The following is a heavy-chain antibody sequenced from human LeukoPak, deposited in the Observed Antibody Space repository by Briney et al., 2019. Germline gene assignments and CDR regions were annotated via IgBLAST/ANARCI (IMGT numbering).Heavy chain of an antibody. V-gene: IGHV3-73*01. CDR1: GFTFSGCA. J-gene: IGHJ4*02. Sequence: GGSLRLSCAASGFTFSGCAVHWVRQAPGKGLGGVGRIGSKAFNYATVYAASVEGRFTISRDDSKHTAFLQMNSLKTEDTAVYYCTRHLDGIAAYDYWGQGSPVTVSS. D-gene: IGHD6-13*01. CDR2: IGSKAFNYAT. CDR3: TRHLDGIAAYDY.